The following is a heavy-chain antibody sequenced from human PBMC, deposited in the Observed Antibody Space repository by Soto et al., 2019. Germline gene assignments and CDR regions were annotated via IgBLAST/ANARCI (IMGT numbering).Heavy chain of an antibody. CDR3: ARELVTVNTLGYFDY. CDR2: ISPIFGTA. V-gene: IGHV1-69*01. D-gene: IGHD3-16*01. CDR1: GGTFSSDV. J-gene: IGHJ4*02. Sequence: QVQLVQSGAEVKKPGSSVKVSCKASGGTFSSDVISWVRQVPGQGLEWLGGISPIFGTANYAQKFQGRVTITADESTSTAYMDLSSLRSDDTAVYYCARELVTVNTLGYFDYWGQGTLVNVSS.